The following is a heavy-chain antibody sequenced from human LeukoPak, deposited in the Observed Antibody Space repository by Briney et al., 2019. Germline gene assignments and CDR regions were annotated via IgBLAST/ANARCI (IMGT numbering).Heavy chain of an antibody. V-gene: IGHV1-69*04. CDR2: IIPILGIA. CDR1: GGTFSSYA. CDR3: AASTASRRSAEYFQH. Sequence: ASVKVPCKASGGTFSSYAISWVRQAPGQGLEWMGRIIPILGIANYAQKFQGRVTITADKSTSTAYMELSSLRSEDTAVYYCAASTASRRSAEYFQHWGQGTLVTVSS. J-gene: IGHJ1*01. D-gene: IGHD4-17*01.